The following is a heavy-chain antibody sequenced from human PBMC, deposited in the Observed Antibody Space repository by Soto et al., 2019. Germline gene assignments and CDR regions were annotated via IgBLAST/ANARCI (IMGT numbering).Heavy chain of an antibody. CDR1: GYTLTELS. CDR3: ATWERTRYSYYDFWSGYSTYYYYYMDV. CDR2: FDPEDGET. J-gene: IGHJ6*03. D-gene: IGHD3-3*01. V-gene: IGHV1-24*01. Sequence: GASVKVSCKVSGYTLTELSMHWVRRAPGKGLEWMGGFDPEDGETIYAQKFQGRVTMTEDTSTDTAYMELSSLRSEDTAVYYCATWERTRYSYYDFWSGYSTYYYYYMDVWGKGTTVTVSS.